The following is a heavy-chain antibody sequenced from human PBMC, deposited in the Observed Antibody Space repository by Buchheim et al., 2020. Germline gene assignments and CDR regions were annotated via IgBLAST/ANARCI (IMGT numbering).Heavy chain of an antibody. Sequence: EMQLLESGGGLVQPGGSLRLSCAASGFTFSSYWMSWVRQAPGKGLEWVANIKQDGSEKYYVDSVKGRFTISRDNAKNSLYLQMNSLRAEDTAVYYCARGTYYDFWSGYLKYYYYYGMDVWGQGTT. CDR3: ARGTYYDFWSGYLKYYYYYGMDV. J-gene: IGHJ6*02. D-gene: IGHD3-3*01. CDR2: IKQDGSEK. V-gene: IGHV3-7*01. CDR1: GFTFSSYW.